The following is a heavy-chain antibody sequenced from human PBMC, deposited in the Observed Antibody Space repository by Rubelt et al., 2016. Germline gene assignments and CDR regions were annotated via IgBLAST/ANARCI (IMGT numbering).Heavy chain of an antibody. CDR2: ISPSSSYI. V-gene: IGHV3-21*01. Sequence: EVQLVESGGGLVKPGGSLRLSCAASGFTLSSYSMNWVRQAPGKGLEWVSFISPSSSYIYYSDSVKGRFTFSRDDAKNSLYLQMNSLRAEDTAVYYCAKETVKGWLRGFDWWGQGTLVTVSS. CDR1: GFTLSSYS. J-gene: IGHJ4*02. CDR3: AKETVKGWLRGFDW. D-gene: IGHD5-24*01.